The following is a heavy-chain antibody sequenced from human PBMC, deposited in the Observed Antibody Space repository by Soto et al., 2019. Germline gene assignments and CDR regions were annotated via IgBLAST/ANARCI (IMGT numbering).Heavy chain of an antibody. CDR1: GFTFSSYW. D-gene: IGHD3-3*01. V-gene: IGHV3-74*01. CDR2: INSDGSST. CDR3: ARAGAGDFWSGYSPRFDY. Sequence: EVQLVESGGGLVQPGGSLRLSCAASGFTFSSYWMHWVRQAPGKGLVWVSPINSDGSSTSYADSVKGRFTISRDNAKNTLYLQMNSLRAEDTAVYYCARAGAGDFWSGYSPRFDYWGQGTLVTVSS. J-gene: IGHJ4*02.